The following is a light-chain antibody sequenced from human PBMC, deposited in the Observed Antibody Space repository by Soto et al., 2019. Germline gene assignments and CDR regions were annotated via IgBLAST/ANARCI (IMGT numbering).Light chain of an antibody. CDR3: QTWATGIWV. J-gene: IGLJ3*02. V-gene: IGLV4-69*01. CDR1: SGHSSYA. CDR2: VNSDGSH. Sequence: QSVLTQSPSASASLGAAVKLTCTLSSGHSSYAIAWHQQQPEKGPRYLMRVNSDGSHSKGDGIPDRFSGSSSGAERSLTISSLQSEDEADYYCQTWATGIWVFGGGTKVTVL.